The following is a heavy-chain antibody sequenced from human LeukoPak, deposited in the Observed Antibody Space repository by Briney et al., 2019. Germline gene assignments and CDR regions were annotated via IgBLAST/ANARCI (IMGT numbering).Heavy chain of an antibody. CDR3: ARARGYYDREFDY. CDR1: GYTFTGYY. CDR2: INPHSGGT. V-gene: IGHV1-2*02. J-gene: IGHJ4*02. D-gene: IGHD3-22*01. Sequence: ASVKVSCKASGYTFTGYYMHWVRQAPGQGLEWLGWINPHSGGTNYAQKFQGRVTMTRDTSISTAYMELSRLRSDDTAVYYCARARGYYDREFDYWGQGTLVTVSS.